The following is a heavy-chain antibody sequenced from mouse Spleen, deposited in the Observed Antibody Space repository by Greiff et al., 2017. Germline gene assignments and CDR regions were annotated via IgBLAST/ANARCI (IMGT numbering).Heavy chain of an antibody. CDR2: ISYDGSN. V-gene: IGHV3-6*01. J-gene: IGHJ3*01. CDR1: GYSITSGYY. D-gene: IGHD3-2*01. Sequence: EVQRVESGPGLVKPSQSLSLTCSVTGYSITSGYYWNWIRQFPGNKLEWMGYISYDGSNNYNPSLKNRISITRDTSKNQFFLKLNSVTTEDTATYYCAPLDSSGYVPYWGQGTLVTVSA. CDR3: APLDSSGYVPY.